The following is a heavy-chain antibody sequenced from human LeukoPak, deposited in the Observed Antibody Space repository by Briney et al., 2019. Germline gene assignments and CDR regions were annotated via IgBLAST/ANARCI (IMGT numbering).Heavy chain of an antibody. CDR1: GGSISSYY. CDR2: IYNSGNT. Sequence: PSETLSLTCTVSGGSISSYYWSWIRQPAGKGLEWIGYIYNSGNTNYNPSLKSRVTISIDTSKNQFSLKLTSVTAADTAFYYCARDRWFDPWGQGTLVTVSS. CDR3: ARDRWFDP. J-gene: IGHJ5*02. V-gene: IGHV4-59*01.